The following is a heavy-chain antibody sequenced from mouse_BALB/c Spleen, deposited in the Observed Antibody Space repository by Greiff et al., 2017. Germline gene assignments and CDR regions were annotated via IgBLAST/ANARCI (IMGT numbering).Heavy chain of an antibody. D-gene: IGHD2-1*01. CDR3: ARDEDYGNYVYYAMDY. V-gene: IGHV5-4*02. CDR2: ISDGGSYT. J-gene: IGHJ4*01. Sequence: EVHLVESGGGLVKPGGSLKLSCAASGFTFSDYYMYWVRQTPEKRLEWVATISDGGSYTYYPDSVKGRFTISRDNAKNNLYLQMSSLKSEDTAMYYCARDEDYGNYVYYAMDYWGQGTSVTVSS. CDR1: GFTFSDYY.